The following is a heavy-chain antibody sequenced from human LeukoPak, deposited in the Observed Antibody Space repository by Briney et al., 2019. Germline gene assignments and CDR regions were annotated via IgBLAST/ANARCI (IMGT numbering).Heavy chain of an antibody. CDR1: GFTFSSYG. D-gene: IGHD6-13*01. Sequence: PGGSLRLSCAASGFTFSSYGMPWVRQAPGKGLEWVAVIWYDGSNKYYADSVKGRFTISRDNSKNTLYLQMNSLRAEDTAVYYCARDLGDYSSSWYLYYYYGMDVWGQGTTVTVSS. CDR2: IWYDGSNK. J-gene: IGHJ6*02. V-gene: IGHV3-33*01. CDR3: ARDLGDYSSSWYLYYYYGMDV.